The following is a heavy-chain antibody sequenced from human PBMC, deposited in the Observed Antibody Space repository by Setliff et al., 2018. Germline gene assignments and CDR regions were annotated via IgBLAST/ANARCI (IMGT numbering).Heavy chain of an antibody. D-gene: IGHD6-25*01. CDR1: GFTFSTYS. CDR3: ARSPANGGHDAFDI. Sequence: GGSLRLSCAASGFTFSTYSMHWVRQAPGKGLEWVSSISPSSIYIYYADSVKGRFTISRDNAKNSLYLQMNSLGAGDTAVYYCARSPANGGHDAFDIWGQGTMVTVSS. J-gene: IGHJ3*02. CDR2: ISPSSIYI. V-gene: IGHV3-21*01.